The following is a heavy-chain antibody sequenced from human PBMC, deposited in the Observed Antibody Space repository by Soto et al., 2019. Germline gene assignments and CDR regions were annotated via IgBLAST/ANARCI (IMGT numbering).Heavy chain of an antibody. CDR1: GYTFTSYG. D-gene: IGHD6-19*01. V-gene: IGHV1-18*01. CDR3: ARVVMVEQGLVLDS. J-gene: IGHJ4*02. Sequence: ASVKVSCKASGYTFTSYGISWERQAPGQGLEWMGWISAYNGNTNYAQKLQGRVTMTTDTSTSTAYMELRSLRSDDTAVYYCARVVMVEQGLVLDSWGQETLVTVSS. CDR2: ISAYNGNT.